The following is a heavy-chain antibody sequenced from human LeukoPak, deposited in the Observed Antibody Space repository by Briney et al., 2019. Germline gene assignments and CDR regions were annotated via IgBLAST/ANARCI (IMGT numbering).Heavy chain of an antibody. Sequence: SETLSLTCTVSGGSISSYYWSWIRQPPGKGLERIGYIYYSGSTYYNPSLKSRVTISVDTSKNQFSLKLSSVTAADTAVYYCARDGGNDAFDIWGQGTTVTVSS. CDR1: GGSISSYY. J-gene: IGHJ3*02. V-gene: IGHV4-59*01. CDR3: ARDGGNDAFDI. CDR2: IYYSGST.